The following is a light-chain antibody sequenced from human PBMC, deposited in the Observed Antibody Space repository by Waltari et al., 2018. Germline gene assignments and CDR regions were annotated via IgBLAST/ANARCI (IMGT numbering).Light chain of an antibody. CDR3: QQRSNWPRT. Sequence: EIVLTQSPATLSLSPGERATLSCRASQSVSSYLAWYQQKPGQAPRPLIYDASNRATGIAGRFSGSGSGTDFTLTISSLEPEDCAVYYCQQRSNWPRTFGQGTKVEIK. V-gene: IGKV3-11*01. CDR1: QSVSSY. CDR2: DAS. J-gene: IGKJ1*01.